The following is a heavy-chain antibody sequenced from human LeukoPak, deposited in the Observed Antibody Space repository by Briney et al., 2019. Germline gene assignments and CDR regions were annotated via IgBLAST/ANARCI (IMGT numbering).Heavy chain of an antibody. CDR3: ARHQMATYEFDY. Sequence: SVKVSCKASGGTFSSYAISWVRQAPGQGLEWMGGIIPIFGTANYAQKFQGGVTITTDESTSTAYMELSSLRSEDTAVYYCARHQMATYEFDYWGQGTLVTVSS. CDR2: IIPIFGTA. CDR1: GGTFSSYA. D-gene: IGHD5-24*01. J-gene: IGHJ4*02. V-gene: IGHV1-69*05.